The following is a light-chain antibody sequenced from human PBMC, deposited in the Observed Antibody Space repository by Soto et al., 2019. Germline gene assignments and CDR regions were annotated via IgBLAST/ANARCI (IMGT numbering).Light chain of an antibody. CDR3: QVWDSASEHYV. CDR2: DDS. V-gene: IGLV3-21*02. Sequence: YELAQPPSVSVAPGQTATITCGGDNIGSKSVHWYQQKPGQAPVVVMYDDSDRPSGIPERFSGSNSGDTATLTISRVEAGDEADYYCQVWDSASEHYVFGAGTKVTV. CDR1: NIGSKS. J-gene: IGLJ1*01.